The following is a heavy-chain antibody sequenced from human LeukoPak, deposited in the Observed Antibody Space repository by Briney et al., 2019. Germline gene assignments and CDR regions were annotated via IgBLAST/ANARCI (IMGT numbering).Heavy chain of an antibody. J-gene: IGHJ4*02. CDR3: AKDHFDGSGSFDY. D-gene: IGHD3-10*01. Sequence: GGSLRLSCAVSGSTSSSYAMSCVRQAPGKGLEWVSAIRGSGRSTYSAYSVKGRFTISRHKSKNMLYLQKNSLRAEDTAVYYSAKDHFDGSGSFDYWGQGTLVTVSS. CDR2: IRGSGRST. V-gene: IGHV3-23*01. CDR1: GSTSSSYA.